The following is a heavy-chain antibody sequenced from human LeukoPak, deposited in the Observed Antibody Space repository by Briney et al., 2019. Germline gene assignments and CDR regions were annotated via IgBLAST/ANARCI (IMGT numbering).Heavy chain of an antibody. CDR3: ARGRGGLGRLAAAAGTFDY. CDR2: INHSGST. V-gene: IGHV4-34*01. D-gene: IGHD6-13*01. J-gene: IGHJ4*02. Sequence: SETPSLTCAVYGGSFSGYYWSWIRQPPGRGLEWIGEINHSGSTNYNPSLKSRVTISVDTSKNQFPLKLSSVTAADTAVYYCARGRGGLGRLAAAAGTFDYWGQGTLVTVSS. CDR1: GGSFSGYY.